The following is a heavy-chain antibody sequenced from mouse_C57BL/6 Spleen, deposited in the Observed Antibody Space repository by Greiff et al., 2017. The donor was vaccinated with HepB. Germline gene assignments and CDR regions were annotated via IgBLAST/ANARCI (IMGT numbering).Heavy chain of an antibody. CDR2: IDPSDSET. CDR3: AMGKDWGY. J-gene: IGHJ2*01. CDR1: GYTFTSYW. Sequence: VKLQQPGAELVRPGSSVKLSCKASGYTFTSYWMHWVKQRPIQGLEWIGNIDPSDSETHYNQKFKDKATLTVDKSSSTAYMQLSSLTSEDSAVYYCAMGKDWGYWGQGTTLTVSS. V-gene: IGHV1-52*01.